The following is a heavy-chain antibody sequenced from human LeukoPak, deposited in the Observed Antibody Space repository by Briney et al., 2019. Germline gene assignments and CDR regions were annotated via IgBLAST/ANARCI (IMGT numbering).Heavy chain of an antibody. D-gene: IGHD3-9*01. J-gene: IGHJ6*02. Sequence: GYSLRLSCAASGLTFDDYALHWVRQAPGKGLEWVSLISGDGGSTYYADSVKGRFTISRDNSKNSLYLQMNSLRTEDTALYYCAKEYYDILTGPDRYYCYGMDVWGQGTTVTVSS. CDR3: AKEYYDILTGPDRYYCYGMDV. CDR2: ISGDGGST. CDR1: GLTFDDYA. V-gene: IGHV3-43*02.